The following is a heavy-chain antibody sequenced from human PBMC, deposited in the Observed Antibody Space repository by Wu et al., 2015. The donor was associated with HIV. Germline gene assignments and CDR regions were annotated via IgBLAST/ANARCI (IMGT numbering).Heavy chain of an antibody. V-gene: IGHV1-2*02. CDR1: GYTFTGYY. D-gene: IGHD2-2*02. CDR3: ARSIVVVPAAIHVSAFDI. J-gene: IGHJ3*02. CDR2: INPNSGGT. Sequence: QVQLVQFGAEVKKPGASVKVSCKASGYTFTGYYMHWVRQAPGQGLEWMGWINPNSGGTNYAQKFQGRVTMTRDTSISTAYMELSRLRSDDTAVYYCARSIVVVPAAIHVSAFDIWGQGTMVTVSS.